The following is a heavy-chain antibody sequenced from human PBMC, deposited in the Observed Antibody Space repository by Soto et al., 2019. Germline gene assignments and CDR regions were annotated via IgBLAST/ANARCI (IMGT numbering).Heavy chain of an antibody. J-gene: IGHJ3*02. CDR1: GGSISSYY. CDR3: ARGLPIITMIVVVHDAFDI. V-gene: IGHV4-59*01. D-gene: IGHD3-22*01. CDR2: IYYSGST. Sequence: SETLSLTCTVSGGSISSYYWSWIRQPPGKGLEWIGYIYYSGSTNYNPSLKSRVTISVDTSKNQFSLKLSSVTAADTAVYYCARGLPIITMIVVVHDAFDIWGQGTMVTVSS.